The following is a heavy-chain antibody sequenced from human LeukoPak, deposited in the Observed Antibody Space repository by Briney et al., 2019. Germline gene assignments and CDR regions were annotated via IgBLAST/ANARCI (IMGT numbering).Heavy chain of an antibody. D-gene: IGHD5-18*01. CDR3: ARGFNTAMVTR. V-gene: IGHV4-31*03. J-gene: IGHJ4*02. Sequence: SETLSLTCTVSGGSISSGGYYWSWIRQHPGKGLEWIGYIYYSGSTYYNPSLKSRVTISVDTSKNQFSQKLSSVTAADTAVYYCARGFNTAMVTRWGQGTLVTVSS. CDR1: GGSISSGGYY. CDR2: IYYSGST.